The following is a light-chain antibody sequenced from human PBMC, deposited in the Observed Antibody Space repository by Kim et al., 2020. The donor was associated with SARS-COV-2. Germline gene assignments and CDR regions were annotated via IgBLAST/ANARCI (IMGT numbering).Light chain of an antibody. CDR1: QDIRSD. CDR2: GAS. Sequence: ASVGDRVTITCRASQDIRSDLGWYQQKPERALKRLIYGASSLQSGVPSRFSGSGSGTEFTLTISSVQPEDFATYFCLQHNSYPRTFGQGTRVEIK. V-gene: IGKV1-17*01. CDR3: LQHNSYPRT. J-gene: IGKJ5*01.